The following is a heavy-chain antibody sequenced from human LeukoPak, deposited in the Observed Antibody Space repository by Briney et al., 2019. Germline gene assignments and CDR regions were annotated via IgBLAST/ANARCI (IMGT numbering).Heavy chain of an antibody. Sequence: PSETLSLSCTVSGASISSYYWNWIRQSPGKGLEWIGYIHVSGGTSYDPSLKSRVTISIDTSKNQFSLKLSSVTAADTAVYYCAKGTPTVVTPNYYYYYSMDVWGKGTTVTVSS. D-gene: IGHD4-23*01. CDR3: AKGTPTVVTPNYYYYYSMDV. CDR1: GASISSYY. V-gene: IGHV4-4*09. CDR2: IHVSGGT. J-gene: IGHJ6*03.